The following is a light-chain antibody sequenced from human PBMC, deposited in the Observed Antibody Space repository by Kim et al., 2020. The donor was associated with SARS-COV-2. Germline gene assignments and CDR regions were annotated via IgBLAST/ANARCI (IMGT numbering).Light chain of an antibody. J-gene: IGLJ1*01. CDR2: GKN. CDR1: SLRSYY. CDR3: NSRDSSGYV. V-gene: IGLV3-19*01. Sequence: SVALGQTVRITCQGDSLRSYYASWYQKKPGQAPVLVIYGKNNRPSGIPDRFSGSSSGNTASLTITGTQAEDEADYYCNSRDSSGYVFGTGTKVTVL.